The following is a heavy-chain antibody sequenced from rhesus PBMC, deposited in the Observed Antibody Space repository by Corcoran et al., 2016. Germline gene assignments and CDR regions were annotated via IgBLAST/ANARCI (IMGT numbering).Heavy chain of an antibody. Sequence: QVTLKESGPALVKPTQTLTLPCPFSGFPLRTPGMRVGWFLQLPGKALEWLARIDWDDDKYYSPALKSRLTISKDTSKNQVVLTMTNMDPVDTATYFCARVIYSSGWSFDYWGQGVLVTVSS. CDR1: GFPLRTPGMR. V-gene: IGHV2S2*01. CDR2: IDWDDDK. CDR3: ARVIYSSGWSFDY. D-gene: IGHD6S26*01. J-gene: IGHJ4*01.